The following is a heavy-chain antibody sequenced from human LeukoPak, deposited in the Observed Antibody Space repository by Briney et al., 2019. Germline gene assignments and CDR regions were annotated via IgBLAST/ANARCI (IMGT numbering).Heavy chain of an antibody. J-gene: IGHJ6*02. V-gene: IGHV4-34*01. Sequence: SETLSLTCAVYGGSFSGYYWSWIRQPPGKGLEWIGEINHSGSTNYNPSLKSRVTISVDTSKNQFSLKLSSVTVADTAVYYCARRVSGYYYLYYYYGMDVWGQGTTVTVSS. CDR3: ARRVSGYYYLYYYYGMDV. CDR2: INHSGST. CDR1: GGSFSGYY. D-gene: IGHD3-22*01.